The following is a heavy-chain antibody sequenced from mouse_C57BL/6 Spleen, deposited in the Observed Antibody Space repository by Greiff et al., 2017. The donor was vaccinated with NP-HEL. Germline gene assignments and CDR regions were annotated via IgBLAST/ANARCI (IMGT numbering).Heavy chain of an antibody. V-gene: IGHV1-62-2*01. CDR1: GYTFTEYS. D-gene: IGHD2-2*01. CDR2: FYPGSGST. CDR3: ARNEKAIYYGSGGCDLDY. J-gene: IGHJ4*01. Sequence: VQLQQSGAELVKPGASVKLSCKASGYTFTEYSMHWVKQRPGQGLEWIGWFYPGSGSTNYNEKFKDKATLTADKSSSTAYMQLSSLTSEDSAVYCCARNEKAIYYGSGGCDLDYWGQGTTVTVSS.